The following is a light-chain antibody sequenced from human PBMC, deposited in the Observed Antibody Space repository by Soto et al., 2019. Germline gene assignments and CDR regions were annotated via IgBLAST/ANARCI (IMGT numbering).Light chain of an antibody. CDR2: EDD. J-gene: IGLJ3*02. V-gene: IGLV6-57*03. Sequence: NFMLTQPHSVSASPGKTVTISCTRSSGSIASDYVQWYQQRPGSAPTTVIYEDDQRPSGVPARFSGSIDRSSNSASLSISGLKTEDEADYYCQSYDSSSQVFGGGTKPPS. CDR3: QSYDSSSQV. CDR1: SGSIASDY.